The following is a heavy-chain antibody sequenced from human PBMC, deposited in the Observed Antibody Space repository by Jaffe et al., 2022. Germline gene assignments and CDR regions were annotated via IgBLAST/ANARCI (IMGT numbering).Heavy chain of an antibody. CDR1: GFTFSSYG. D-gene: IGHD2-15*01. CDR3: AKVRGGYCSGGSCYSRDY. V-gene: IGHV3-30*02. Sequence: QVQLVESGGGVVQPGGSLRLSCAASGFTFSSYGMHWVRQAPGKGLEWVAFIRYDGSNKYYADSVKGRFTISRDNSKNTLYLQMNSLRAEDTAVYYCAKVRGGYCSGGSCYSRDYWGQGTLVTVSS. J-gene: IGHJ4*02. CDR2: IRYDGSNK.